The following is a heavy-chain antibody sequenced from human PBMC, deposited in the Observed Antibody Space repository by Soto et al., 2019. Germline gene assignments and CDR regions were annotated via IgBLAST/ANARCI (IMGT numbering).Heavy chain of an antibody. CDR3: ARLNGYCVSTGCHGYYGMDV. CDR1: DGSISSYY. D-gene: IGHD2-2*03. J-gene: IGHJ6*02. Sequence: PSETLSLTCTVSDGSISSYYWSWIRQPPGKGLEWIGYIYYSGSTNYNPSLKSRVTMSVDTSKNQFSLKLSSVTAADTAVYYCARLNGYCVSTGCHGYYGMDVWGQGTTVTVSS. CDR2: IYYSGST. V-gene: IGHV4-59*01.